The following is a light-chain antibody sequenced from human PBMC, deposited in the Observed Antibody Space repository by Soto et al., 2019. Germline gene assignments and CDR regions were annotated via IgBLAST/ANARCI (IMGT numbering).Light chain of an antibody. CDR3: QSYDSGLVGLV. CDR1: SSNIGAGYD. Sequence: QSVLTQPPSVSGAPGQRVTISCTGSSSNIGAGYDVHWYQQLPGTAPKLLLYNDNNRPSGVPDRISGSKSGTSASLAITGLQAEDEADYYCQSYDSGLVGLVFGTGTKLTVL. J-gene: IGLJ2*01. CDR2: NDN. V-gene: IGLV1-40*01.